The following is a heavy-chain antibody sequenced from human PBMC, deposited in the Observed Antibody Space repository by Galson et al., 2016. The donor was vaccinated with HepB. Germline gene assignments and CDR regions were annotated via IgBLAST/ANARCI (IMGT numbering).Heavy chain of an antibody. CDR1: GFTFSGSA. CDR3: SRANTASAPHH. V-gene: IGHV3-73*01. D-gene: IGHD2-8*01. CDR2: ISTKPKNYAT. J-gene: IGHJ5*02. Sequence: SLRLSCAASGFTFSGSAFYWVRQASGKGLEWVARISTKPKNYATEYGASVKGRITIARDESEITTYLQMNSLKNEDTAVYYCSRANTASAPHHWGRGTLVIVSS.